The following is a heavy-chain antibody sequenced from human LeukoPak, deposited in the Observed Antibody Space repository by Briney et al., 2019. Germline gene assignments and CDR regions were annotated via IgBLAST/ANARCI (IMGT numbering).Heavy chain of an antibody. CDR1: GFTFSSYA. CDR2: ISGSGGST. V-gene: IGHV3-23*01. CDR3: AKGQFNYYDSSGYYLPNYYFDY. Sequence: PGGSLRLSCAASGFTFSSYAMSWVRQAPGKGLEWVSAISGSGGSTYYADSVKGRFTISRDNSKNTLYLQMNSLRAEDTVVYYCAKGQFNYYDSSGYYLPNYYFDYWGQGTLVTVSS. D-gene: IGHD3-22*01. J-gene: IGHJ4*02.